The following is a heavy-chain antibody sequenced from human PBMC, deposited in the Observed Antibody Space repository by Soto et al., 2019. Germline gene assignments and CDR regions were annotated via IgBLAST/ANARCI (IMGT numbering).Heavy chain of an antibody. J-gene: IGHJ4*02. D-gene: IGHD3-3*01. Sequence: GGSLRLSCAASGFTFSSYWMSWVRQAPGKGLEWVANIKQDGSEKYYVDSVKGRFTISRDNAKNSLYLQMNSLRAEDTAVYYCARDGITIFGVVIERFDYWGQGTLVTVSS. CDR2: IKQDGSEK. V-gene: IGHV3-7*01. CDR1: GFTFSSYW. CDR3: ARDGITIFGVVIERFDY.